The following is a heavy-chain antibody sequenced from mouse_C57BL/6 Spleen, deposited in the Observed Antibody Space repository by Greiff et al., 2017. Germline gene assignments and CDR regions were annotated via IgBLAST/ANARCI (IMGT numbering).Heavy chain of an antibody. Sequence: QVQLQQPGAELVMPGASVKLSCKASGYTFTSYWMHWVKQRPGQGLEWIGEIDPSDSYTNYNQKFKGKSTLTVDKSSSTAYMQLSSLTSEDSAVYYCARGRDYGSLDYWGQGTSVTVSS. CDR3: ARGRDYGSLDY. CDR2: IDPSDSYT. J-gene: IGHJ4*01. CDR1: GYTFTSYW. D-gene: IGHD1-1*01. V-gene: IGHV1-69*01.